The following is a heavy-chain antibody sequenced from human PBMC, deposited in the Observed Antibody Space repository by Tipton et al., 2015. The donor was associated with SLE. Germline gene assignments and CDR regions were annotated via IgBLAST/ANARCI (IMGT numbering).Heavy chain of an antibody. CDR1: GGSISSHY. Sequence: TLSLTCTVSGGSISSHYWSWIRQPPGKGLEWIGYINYSGSTNYNPSLKSRVTISVDTSKNQFSLKLSSVTAADTAVYYCARDLWEYYYYYGMDVWGQGTTVTVSS. CDR2: INYSGST. J-gene: IGHJ6*02. CDR3: ARDLWEYYYYYGMDV. V-gene: IGHV4-59*11. D-gene: IGHD1-26*01.